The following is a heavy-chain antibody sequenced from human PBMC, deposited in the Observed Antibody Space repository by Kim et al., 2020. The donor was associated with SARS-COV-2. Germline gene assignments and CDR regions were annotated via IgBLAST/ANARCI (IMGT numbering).Heavy chain of an antibody. J-gene: IGHJ6*02. D-gene: IGHD3-9*01. CDR3: ARGVGYDILTYYYYYGMDV. CDR2: IYSGGST. Sequence: GGSLRLSCAASGFTVSSNYMSWVRQAPGKGLEWVSVIYSGGSTYYADSVKGRFTISRDNSKNTLYLQMNSLSAEDTAVYYCARGVGYDILTYYYYYGMDVWGQGTTVTVSS. V-gene: IGHV3-53*01. CDR1: GFTVSSNY.